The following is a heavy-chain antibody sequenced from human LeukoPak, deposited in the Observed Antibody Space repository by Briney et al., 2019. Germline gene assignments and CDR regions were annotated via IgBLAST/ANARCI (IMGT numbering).Heavy chain of an antibody. J-gene: IGHJ4*02. V-gene: IGHV3-7*05. D-gene: IGHD3-10*01. CDR2: LNQDGSEK. CDR1: GFTFGAYW. Sequence: GGSLRLSCAASGFTFGAYWMTWVPQAPGKGLEWVANLNQDGSEKYYVDYVKGRFTISRDNAKNSLYLQMNGRRGEDTAVYYCGEGRKGAWFPNYWGQGTLVTVSS. CDR3: GEGRKGAWFPNY.